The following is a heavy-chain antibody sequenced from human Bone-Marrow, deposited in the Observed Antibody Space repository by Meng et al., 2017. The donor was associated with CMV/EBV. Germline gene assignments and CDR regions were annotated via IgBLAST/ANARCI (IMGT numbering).Heavy chain of an antibody. CDR2: IIPMFGTT. CDR3: ARCIAAAAVGLYYFDY. Sequence: GGTFRSYGIGWVRQAPGQGLEWMGGIIPMFGTTNYAQKFQGRVTITADKSTNTAYMELSSLRSEDTAVYYCARCIAAAAVGLYYFDYWGQGTLVTVSS. CDR1: GGTFRSYG. D-gene: IGHD6-13*01. J-gene: IGHJ4*02. V-gene: IGHV1-69*06.